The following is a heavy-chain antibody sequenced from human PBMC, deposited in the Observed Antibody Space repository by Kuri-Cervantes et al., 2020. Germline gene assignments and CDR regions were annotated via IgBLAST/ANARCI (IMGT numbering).Heavy chain of an antibody. Sequence: GESLKISCKVSGYSFTSYWIGWVRQMPGKGLEWMGTIYPGDSDTRYSPSFQGQVTISADKSISTAYLQWSSLKASDTAMYYCARPEYYYDSSGYYYANDAFDIWGQGTMVTVSS. CDR2: IYPGDSDT. D-gene: IGHD3-22*01. J-gene: IGHJ3*02. V-gene: IGHV5-51*01. CDR3: ARPEYYYDSSGYYYANDAFDI. CDR1: GYSFTSYW.